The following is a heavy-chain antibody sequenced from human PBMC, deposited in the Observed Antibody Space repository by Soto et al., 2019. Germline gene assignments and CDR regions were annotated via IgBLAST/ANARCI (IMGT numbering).Heavy chain of an antibody. J-gene: IGHJ3*02. Sequence: PGGSLRLSCASSGFTFSDYYMSLIRQAPGKGLEWVSYISSSGNTIYYADSVKGRFTISRDNAKNSLYLQMNTLRAEDTAVYYCARDEGGSSWYRLDALDIWGQGTMVTVSS. CDR3: ARDEGGSSWYRLDALDI. D-gene: IGHD6-13*01. V-gene: IGHV3-11*01. CDR2: ISSSGNTI. CDR1: GFTFSDYY.